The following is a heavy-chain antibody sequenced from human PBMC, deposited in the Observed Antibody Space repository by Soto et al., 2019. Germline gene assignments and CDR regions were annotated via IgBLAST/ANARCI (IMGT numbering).Heavy chain of an antibody. Sequence: SETLSLTCTVSGGSISSYYWSWIRQPPGKGLEWIGYIYYSGSTNYNPSLKGRVTISVDTSKNQFSLKLSSVTAADTAVYYCARLVWSYGTWFDPWGQGTLVTVSS. CDR3: ARLVWSYGTWFDP. D-gene: IGHD5-18*01. V-gene: IGHV4-59*08. CDR2: IYYSGST. J-gene: IGHJ5*02. CDR1: GGSISSYY.